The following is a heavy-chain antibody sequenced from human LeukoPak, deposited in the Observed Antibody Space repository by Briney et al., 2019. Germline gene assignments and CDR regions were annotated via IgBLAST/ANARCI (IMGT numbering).Heavy chain of an antibody. V-gene: IGHV3-53*01. D-gene: IGHD6-13*01. CDR1: GFTVSSIY. CDR3: ARASSIGAAGLFDS. Sequence: GGSLRLSCAASGFTVSSIYMNWVRQAPGKGLEWVSVIYSGGTAYYADPVKGRFTISRDNSKNTLYLQMNSLRAEDTAVYYCARASSIGAAGLFDSWGQGTLVTVSS. J-gene: IGHJ4*02. CDR2: IYSGGTA.